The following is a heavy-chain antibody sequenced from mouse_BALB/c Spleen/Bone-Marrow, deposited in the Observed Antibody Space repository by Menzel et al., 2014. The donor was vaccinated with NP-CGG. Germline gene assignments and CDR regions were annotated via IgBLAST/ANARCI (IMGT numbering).Heavy chain of an antibody. CDR2: ISSGGSYT. CDR1: GFAFSSYD. V-gene: IGHV5-9*02. Sequence: EVKLMESGGGLVKPGGSLKLSCAASGFAFSSYDMSWVRQTPEKRLEWVATISSGGSYTYYPDSVKGRFTISRDNARNTLYLQMSSLRSEDTALYYCARHPYYGIYPAWFAYWGQGTLVTVSA. CDR3: ARHPYYGIYPAWFAY. J-gene: IGHJ3*01. D-gene: IGHD2-10*01.